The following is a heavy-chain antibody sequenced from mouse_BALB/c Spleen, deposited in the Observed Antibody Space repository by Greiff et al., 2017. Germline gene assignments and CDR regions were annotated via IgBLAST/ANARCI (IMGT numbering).Heavy chain of an antibody. D-gene: IGHD2-10*02. CDR3: AREPYGYYAMDY. J-gene: IGHJ4*01. Sequence: EVMLVESGGGLVQPGGSRKLSCAASGFTFSSLGMHWVRQAPEKGLEWVAYISSGSSTIYYADTVKGRFTISRDNPKNTLFLQMTSLRSEDTAMYYCAREPYGYYAMDYWGQGTSVTVSS. CDR2: ISSGSSTI. V-gene: IGHV5-17*02. CDR1: GFTFSSLG.